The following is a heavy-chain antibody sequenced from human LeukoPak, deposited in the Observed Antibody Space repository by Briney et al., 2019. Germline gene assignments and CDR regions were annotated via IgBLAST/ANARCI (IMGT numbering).Heavy chain of an antibody. CDR2: IYYSGST. Sequence: SETLSLTCTVSGGSISSYYWSWIRQPPGKGLEWIGYIYYSGSTNYNPSLKSRVTISVDTSKNQFSLKLSSVTAADTAVYYCARDSLYCIGGSCYKYFDYWGQGTLVTVSS. D-gene: IGHD2-15*01. V-gene: IGHV4-59*01. J-gene: IGHJ4*02. CDR3: ARDSLYCIGGSCYKYFDY. CDR1: GGSISSYY.